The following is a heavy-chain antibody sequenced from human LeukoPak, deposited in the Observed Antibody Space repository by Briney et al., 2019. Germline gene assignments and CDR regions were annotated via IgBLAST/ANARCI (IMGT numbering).Heavy chain of an antibody. D-gene: IGHD2-8*01. CDR1: GFTFSSYA. V-gene: IGHV4-59*01. Sequence: GSLRLSCAASGFTFSSYAMSWIRQPPGRGLEWIGYIYYSGSTNYNPSLKSRVTISVDTSKNQFSLKLSSVTAADTAVYYCARGEGLHAFDYWGQGTLVTVSS. J-gene: IGHJ4*02. CDR3: ARGEGLHAFDY. CDR2: IYYSGST.